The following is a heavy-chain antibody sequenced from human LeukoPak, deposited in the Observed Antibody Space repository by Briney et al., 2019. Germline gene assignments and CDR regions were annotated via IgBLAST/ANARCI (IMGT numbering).Heavy chain of an antibody. J-gene: IGHJ3*02. D-gene: IGHD2-15*01. CDR3: ASCYSLKGDAFGI. V-gene: IGHV4-59*01. CDR1: GGSISSYY. Sequence: PSETLSLTCTVSGGSISSYYWSWIRQPPGKGLEWIGYIYYSGSTNYNPSLKSRVTISVDTSKNQFSLKLSSVTAADTAVYYCASCYSLKGDAFGIWGQGTMVTVSS. CDR2: IYYSGST.